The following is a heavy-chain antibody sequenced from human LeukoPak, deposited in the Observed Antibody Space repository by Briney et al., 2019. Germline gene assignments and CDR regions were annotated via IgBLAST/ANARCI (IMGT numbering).Heavy chain of an antibody. CDR2: IYSGGST. J-gene: IGHJ4*02. CDR1: GFTVSSNY. CDR3: ARDGYYGYVWGSYHSDY. Sequence: GGSLRLSCAASGFTVSSNYMSWVRQAPGKGLEWVSVIYSGGSTYYADSVKGRFTISRDNSKNTLYLQMNSLRAEDTAVYYCARDGYYGYVWGSYHSDYWGQGTLVTVSS. V-gene: IGHV3-53*01. D-gene: IGHD3-16*02.